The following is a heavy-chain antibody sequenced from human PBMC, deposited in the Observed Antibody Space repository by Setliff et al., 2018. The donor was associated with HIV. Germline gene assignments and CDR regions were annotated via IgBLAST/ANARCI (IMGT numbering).Heavy chain of an antibody. V-gene: IGHV1-18*01. D-gene: IGHD6-6*01. CDR3: ARGMDDSRSSVWYY. J-gene: IGHJ4*02. Sequence: ASVKVSCKASGYTFASFGISWVRQAPGQGPEWVGWIGGDNGITSYAQKLRDRVTLTADTSTKTVFMELRSLRSDDTAVYYCARGMDDSRSSVWYYWGQGTLVTVSS. CDR2: IGGDNGIT. CDR1: GYTFASFG.